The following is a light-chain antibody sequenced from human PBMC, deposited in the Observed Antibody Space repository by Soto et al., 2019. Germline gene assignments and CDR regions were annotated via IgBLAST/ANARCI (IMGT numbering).Light chain of an antibody. V-gene: IGKV4-1*01. CDR1: QSVLYSSNNKNY. CDR2: WAS. Sequence: DIVMTQSPDSLAVSLGERATINCKSSQSVLYSSNNKNYLAWYQQKPGQPPKLLIYWASTRESGVPDRFSGSGSGTYFTLTISSLQAEDVAVYYSQQYYSTPLTFGGGTKVEIK. CDR3: QQYYSTPLT. J-gene: IGKJ4*01.